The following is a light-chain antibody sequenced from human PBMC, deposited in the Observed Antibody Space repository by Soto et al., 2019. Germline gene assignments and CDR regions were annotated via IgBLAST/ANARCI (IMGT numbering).Light chain of an antibody. CDR2: GSS. CDR3: QSYDNTLPASL. Sequence: QSVLTQPPSVSGAPGQRVTISCTGSSSNIGAGHVVHWYQQFPGRAPNLLIYGSSNRPSGVPDRFSGSESGSSASLAITGLHALAEADYYCQSYDNTLPASLFGGGTKVTVL. V-gene: IGLV1-40*01. J-gene: IGLJ2*01. CDR1: SSNIGAGHV.